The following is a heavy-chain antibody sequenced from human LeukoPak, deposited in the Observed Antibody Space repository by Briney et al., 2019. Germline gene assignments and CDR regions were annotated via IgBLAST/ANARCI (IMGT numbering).Heavy chain of an antibody. D-gene: IGHD4-11*01. CDR3: TRVEETATTAAIIRKYSYYYYYMDV. J-gene: IGHJ6*03. V-gene: IGHV3-7*01. CDR2: IKQDGSEK. Sequence: GGSLRLSCAASGFTFSSYEMNWVRQAPGKGLEWVANIKQDGSEKHYVDSVKGRFTISRDNAKNSLYLQMSSLRAEDTAVHYCTRVEETATTAAIIRKYSYYYYYMDVWGKGNTVTVSS. CDR1: GFTFSSYE.